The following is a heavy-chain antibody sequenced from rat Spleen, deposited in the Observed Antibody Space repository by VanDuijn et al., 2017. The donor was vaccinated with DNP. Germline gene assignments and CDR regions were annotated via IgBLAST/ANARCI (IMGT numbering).Heavy chain of an antibody. J-gene: IGHJ3*01. CDR3: AKHLDA. CDR1: GFTFNYYW. V-gene: IGHV5-58*01. Sequence: EVQLVESGGGLVQPGRSLKLSCVASGFTFNYYWMAWIRQVPGKGLEWIASITSGTGTTSYADAVKGRFTISRDNAENTVYLQMNNLRSDDTATYYCAKHLDAWGQGTLVTVSS. CDR2: ITSGTGTT.